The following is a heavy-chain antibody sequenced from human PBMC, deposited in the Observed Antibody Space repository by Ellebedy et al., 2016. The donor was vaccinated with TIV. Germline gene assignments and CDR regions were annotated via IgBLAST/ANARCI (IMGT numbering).Heavy chain of an antibody. D-gene: IGHD6-13*01. CDR2: AYWDDDN. CDR3: AHHYSSSWYPVY. Sequence: SGPTLVKPTQTLTLTCTFSGFSLITSGMGVGWIRQPPGKALEWLAFAYWDDDNRYNPSLRSRLTVTKDTSKNQVVLTMTNMDPVDTATYYCAHHYSSSWYPVYWGQGTLVTVSS. J-gene: IGHJ4*02. CDR1: GFSLITSGMG. V-gene: IGHV2-5*02.